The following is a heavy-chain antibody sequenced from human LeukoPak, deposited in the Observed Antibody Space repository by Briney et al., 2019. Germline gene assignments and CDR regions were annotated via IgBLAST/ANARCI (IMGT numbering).Heavy chain of an antibody. J-gene: IGHJ4*02. V-gene: IGHV3-11*05. Sequence: GGSLRLSCAASGFMFSDYFMSWIRQAPGKELEWISYISSNSKYTKYAESVKGRVTISRDNAKKSLYLQMNSLRAEDTAVYYCARDNGNKYYFDYWGQGTLVTVSS. CDR3: ARDNGNKYYFDY. D-gene: IGHD2-8*01. CDR1: GFMFSDYF. CDR2: ISSNSKYT.